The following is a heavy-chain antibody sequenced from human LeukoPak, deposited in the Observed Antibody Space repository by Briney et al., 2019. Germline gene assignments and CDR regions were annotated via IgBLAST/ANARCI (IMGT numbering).Heavy chain of an antibody. J-gene: IGHJ4*02. Sequence: SETLSLTCAVSGGSITSSGYSWSWIRQPPGKGLEWIGYLYPSGGTFYNPSVKSRVTILVDRSKNQFSLKLSSVTAADTALYYCARAPFYYDSSGYPYFDGWGQGTLVTVSS. CDR1: GGSITSSGYS. D-gene: IGHD3-22*01. V-gene: IGHV4-30-2*01. CDR2: LYPSGGT. CDR3: ARAPFYYDSSGYPYFDG.